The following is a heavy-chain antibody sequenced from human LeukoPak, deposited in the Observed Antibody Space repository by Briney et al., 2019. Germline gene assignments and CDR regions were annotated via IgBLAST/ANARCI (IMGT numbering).Heavy chain of an antibody. V-gene: IGHV1-8*01. CDR2: MNPNSGNT. Sequence: ASVKVSCKASGYTFTSYDINWVRQATGQGLEWMGWMNPNSGNTGYAQKFQGRVTMTRNTSISTAYVELSSLRSEDTAVYYCARGPLLGYCSGGSCHSAFDIWGQGTMVTVSS. CDR3: ARGPLLGYCSGGSCHSAFDI. D-gene: IGHD2-15*01. CDR1: GYTFTSYD. J-gene: IGHJ3*02.